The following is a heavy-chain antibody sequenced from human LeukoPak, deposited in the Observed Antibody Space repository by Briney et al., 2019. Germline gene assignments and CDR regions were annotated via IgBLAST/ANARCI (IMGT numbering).Heavy chain of an antibody. D-gene: IGHD6-19*01. CDR1: GGTFSSYA. Sequence: SVKVSCKASGGTFSSYAISWVRLAPGQGLEWMGGIIPIFGTANYAQKFQGRVTITADESTSTAYMELSSLRSEDTAVYYCARLYSSGSKEDYWGQGTLVTVSS. CDR2: IIPIFGTA. V-gene: IGHV1-69*13. J-gene: IGHJ4*02. CDR3: ARLYSSGSKEDY.